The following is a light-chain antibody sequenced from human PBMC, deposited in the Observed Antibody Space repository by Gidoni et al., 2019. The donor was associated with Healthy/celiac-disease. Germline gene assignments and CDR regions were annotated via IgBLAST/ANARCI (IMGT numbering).Light chain of an antibody. CDR2: AAS. J-gene: IGKJ3*01. CDR3: QQYYSYPLFT. V-gene: IGKV1-8*01. CDR1: QGISSY. Sequence: AIRMTPSPSSLSASTGDRVTITCRASQGISSYLAWYQQKPGKAPKLLIYAASTLQSGVPSRFSGSGSGTDFTLTISCLQSEDFATYYCQQYYSYPLFTFGPGTKVDIK.